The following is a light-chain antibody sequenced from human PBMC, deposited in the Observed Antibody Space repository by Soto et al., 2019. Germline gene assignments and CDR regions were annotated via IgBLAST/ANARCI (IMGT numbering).Light chain of an antibody. CDR1: QSIRSY. CDR2: DAS. Sequence: DIQLTQSPSSLSASVGDKVPITCRASQSIRSYLNWVQQKPGKAPKLLIYDASSLQTGVPSRFSGSGSGTDFSLTISSLQPEDFATYYCQQSYSTPPWTFGQGTKVEIK. J-gene: IGKJ1*01. V-gene: IGKV1-39*01. CDR3: QQSYSTPPWT.